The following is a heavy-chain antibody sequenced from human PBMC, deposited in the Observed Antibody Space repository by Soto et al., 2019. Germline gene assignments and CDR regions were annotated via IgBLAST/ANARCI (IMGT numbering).Heavy chain of an antibody. CDR2: IHRDGVT. CDR3: AGRPEIHPR. CDR1: GGSTSSSDW. D-gene: IGHD1-26*01. V-gene: IGHV4-4*02. Sequence: QVHLQESGPGLVKPSETLSLTCSISGGSTSSSDWWTWLRQPPGEGLEWIGEIHRDGVTNYNSSLKSRLTIALDQSRNQFSLSLTSVTAAAAAVYFCAGRPEIHPRWGQGILVPVSS. J-gene: IGHJ4*02.